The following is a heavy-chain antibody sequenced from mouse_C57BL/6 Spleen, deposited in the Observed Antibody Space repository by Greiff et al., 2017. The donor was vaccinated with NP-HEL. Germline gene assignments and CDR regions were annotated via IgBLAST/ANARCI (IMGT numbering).Heavy chain of an antibody. J-gene: IGHJ1*03. CDR3: ARTLYANFDV. CDR2: IYPGDGDT. CDR1: GYAFSSSW. V-gene: IGHV1-82*01. D-gene: IGHD2-3*01. Sequence: VKLMESGPELVKPGASVKISCKASGYAFSSSWMNWVKQRPGTGLEWIGRIYPGDGDTNYNGKFKGKATLTADKSSSTAYMQLSSLTSEDSAVYFCARTLYANFDVWGTGTTVTVSS.